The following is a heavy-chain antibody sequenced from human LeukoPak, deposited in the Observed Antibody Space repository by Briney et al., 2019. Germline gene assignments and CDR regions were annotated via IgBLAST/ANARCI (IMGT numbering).Heavy chain of an antibody. CDR1: GFTFSDYW. CDR2: IKSKTDGGTT. CDR3: TTAGSYSVDY. V-gene: IGHV3-15*01. D-gene: IGHD1-26*01. J-gene: IGHJ4*02. Sequence: GGSLRLSCTASGFTFSDYWMTWVRQTPGKGLEWVGRIKSKTDGGTTDYAAPVKGRFTISRDDSKNTLYLQMNSLKTEDTAVYYCTTAGSYSVDYWGQGTLVTVSS.